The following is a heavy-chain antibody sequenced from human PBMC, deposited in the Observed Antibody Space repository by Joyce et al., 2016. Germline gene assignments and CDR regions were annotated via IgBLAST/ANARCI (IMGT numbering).Heavy chain of an antibody. Sequence: QVQLVQSGGEVKKPGASVKVACKASGYTFTSYGISWVRQAPGQGLEWMGWSSTDKGNKHYAQKFQGRVTRTTDTSTRTAYLGLRSLRYDDTAVYYCARDQLMVRGVIKTIYYYYAMDVWGRGTTVTVSS. CDR2: SSTDKGNK. J-gene: IGHJ6*02. D-gene: IGHD3-10*01. CDR1: GYTFTSYG. V-gene: IGHV1-18*01. CDR3: ARDQLMVRGVIKTIYYYYAMDV.